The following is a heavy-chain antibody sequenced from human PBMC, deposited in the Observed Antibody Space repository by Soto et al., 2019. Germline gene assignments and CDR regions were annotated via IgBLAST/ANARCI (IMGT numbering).Heavy chain of an antibody. J-gene: IGHJ4*02. CDR1: GGSISNSSYC. Sequence: SETLSLTYTVSGGSISNSSYCWGWIRQPPGKGLEWIGSIYYSGSTYYNPSLKSRVTISVDTSKNQFSLKLSSVTAADTAVYYCARHADFSSGWPLDYWGQGTLVTVSS. D-gene: IGHD6-19*01. V-gene: IGHV4-39*01. CDR2: IYYSGST. CDR3: ARHADFSSGWPLDY.